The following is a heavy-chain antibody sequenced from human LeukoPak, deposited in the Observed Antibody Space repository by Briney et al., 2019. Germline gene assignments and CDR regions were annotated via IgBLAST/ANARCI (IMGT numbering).Heavy chain of an antibody. J-gene: IGHJ4*02. Sequence: GGSLRLSCTASGFTFGDYAMSWVRQAPGKGLEWVGFIRSKAYGGTTEYAASVKGRFTISRDDSKSIAYLQMNSLKTEDTAVYYCTRDYCSGGSCYPETFDYWGQGTLVTVSS. V-gene: IGHV3-49*04. CDR1: GFTFGDYA. D-gene: IGHD2-15*01. CDR3: TRDYCSGGSCYPETFDY. CDR2: IRSKAYGGTT.